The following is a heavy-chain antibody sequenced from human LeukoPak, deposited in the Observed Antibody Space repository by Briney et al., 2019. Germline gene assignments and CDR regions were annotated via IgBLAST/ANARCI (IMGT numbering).Heavy chain of an antibody. CDR2: ISYDGSNK. CDR1: GFTFSSYG. CDR3: AKCEAEGAVAGYFDY. D-gene: IGHD6-19*01. J-gene: IGHJ4*02. V-gene: IGHV3-30*18. Sequence: PGRSLRLSCAASGFTFSSYGMHWVRQAPGKGLGWVAVISYDGSNKYYADSVKGRFTISRDNSKNTLYLQMNSLRAEDTAVYYCAKCEAEGAVAGYFDYWGQGTLVTVSS.